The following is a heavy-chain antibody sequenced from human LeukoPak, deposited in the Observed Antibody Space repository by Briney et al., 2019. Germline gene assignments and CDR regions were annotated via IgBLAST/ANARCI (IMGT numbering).Heavy chain of an antibody. J-gene: IGHJ4*02. V-gene: IGHV4-59*01. CDR3: ARDCYDSSGCFDY. CDR1: GGSISNYY. Sequence: PSETLSLTCTVSGGSISNYYWSWIRQPPGKGLERIGYIYESGSTNYNPSLKSRVTMSLDTSKNQFSLKLSSVTAADTAVYYCARDCYDSSGCFDYWGQGTLVTVSP. CDR2: IYESGST. D-gene: IGHD3-22*01.